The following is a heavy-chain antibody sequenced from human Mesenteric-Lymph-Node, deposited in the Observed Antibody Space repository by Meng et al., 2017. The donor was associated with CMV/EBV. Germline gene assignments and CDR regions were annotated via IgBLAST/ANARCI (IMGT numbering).Heavy chain of an antibody. CDR2: INPTSGGT. J-gene: IGHJ6*02. D-gene: IGHD3-3*01. CDR3: ARAPPDFWSGYSLYYYGMDV. V-gene: IGHV1-2*02. Sequence: ASVKVSCKASGYTFTGYYIHWVRQAPGRGLEWMGWINPTSGGTKYAQKFQGRVTMTSDASITTAYMDLNILRSDDTAVYYCARAPPDFWSGYSLYYYGMDVWGQGTTVTAP. CDR1: GYTFTGYY.